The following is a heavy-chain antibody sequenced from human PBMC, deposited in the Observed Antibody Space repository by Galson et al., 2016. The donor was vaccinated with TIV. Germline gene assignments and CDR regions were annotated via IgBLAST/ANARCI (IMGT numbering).Heavy chain of an antibody. CDR1: GFSFSTYD. J-gene: IGHJ4*02. CDR2: IGTTGDT. Sequence: SLRLSCATSGFSFSTYDMHWVRQAAGKGLEWVSAIGTTGDTYYTDSVKGRFTISSDNATKSLYLQMNSLRAGDTAVYFCARSSFDCSGYKCYGGHFDHWGQGTLVTGSS. V-gene: IGHV3-13*01. D-gene: IGHD3-22*01. CDR3: ARSSFDCSGYKCYGGHFDH.